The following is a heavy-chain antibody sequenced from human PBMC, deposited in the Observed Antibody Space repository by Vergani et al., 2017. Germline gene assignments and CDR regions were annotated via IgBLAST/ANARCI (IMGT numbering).Heavy chain of an antibody. CDR1: GFTFSSYW. D-gene: IGHD2-15*01. CDR2: IKQDGSEK. V-gene: IGHV3-7*03. Sequence: EVQLLESGGGLVQPGGSLRLSCAASGFTFSSYWMSWVRQAPGKGLEWVANIKQDGSEKYYVDSVKGRFTISRDNAKNSLYLQMNSLRAEDTAVYYCAREVGYCSGGSCYGEGYYYYMDVWGKGTTVTVSS. CDR3: AREVGYCSGGSCYGEGYYYYMDV. J-gene: IGHJ6*03.